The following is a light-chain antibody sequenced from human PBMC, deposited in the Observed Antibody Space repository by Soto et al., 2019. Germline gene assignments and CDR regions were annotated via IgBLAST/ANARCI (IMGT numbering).Light chain of an antibody. J-gene: IGLJ7*01. CDR3: QVWDSSSDHAV. Sequence: SYELTQPPSVSVAPGQTARITCGGNNIGSKRVHWYQQKPGQAPVLVVYDDNDRPSGIPERFSGSNSGNTATLTISRVEAGDGADYYCQVWDSSSDHAVFGGGTQLTVL. V-gene: IGLV3-21*02. CDR1: NIGSKR. CDR2: DDN.